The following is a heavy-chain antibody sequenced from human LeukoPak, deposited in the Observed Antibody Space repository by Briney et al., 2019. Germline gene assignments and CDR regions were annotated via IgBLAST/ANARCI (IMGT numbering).Heavy chain of an antibody. Sequence: GGSLRLSCAASGFTFSSYGMHWVRQAPGKGLEWVTFVSYGGNNKYCGGSVKGRFTISRDNTKNSLYLQMNSLRAEDTAVFYCARDQYDTWSRRGNFDSWGQGTLVIVSS. V-gene: IGHV3-30*03. J-gene: IGHJ4*02. CDR1: GFTFSSYG. D-gene: IGHD3-3*01. CDR2: VSYGGNNK. CDR3: ARDQYDTWSRRGNFDS.